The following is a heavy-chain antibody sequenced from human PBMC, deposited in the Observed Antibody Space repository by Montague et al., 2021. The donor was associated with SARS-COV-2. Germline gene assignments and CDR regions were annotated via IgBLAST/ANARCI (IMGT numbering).Heavy chain of an antibody. CDR3: PRDDPGYGAYAY. CDR1: GFRFGTYW. Sequence: SLRLSCAAFGFRFGTYWMTWFRQAPGKGLEWVANIQHDGGATYYVDSVKGRFSISRDNAKNSLYLQMNSLTSGDTAVYYCPRDDPGYGAYAYCGQGTLVIVSS. D-gene: IGHD5-18*01. CDR2: IQHDGGAT. V-gene: IGHV3-7*03. J-gene: IGHJ4*02.